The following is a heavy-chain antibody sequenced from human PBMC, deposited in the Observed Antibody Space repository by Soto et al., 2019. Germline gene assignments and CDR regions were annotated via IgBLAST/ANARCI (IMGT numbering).Heavy chain of an antibody. CDR1: GFTFSSYG. J-gene: IGHJ4*02. V-gene: IGHV3-30*18. D-gene: IGHD3-22*01. CDR2: ISYDGSNK. Sequence: GGSLRLSCAASGFTFSSYGMHWVRQAPGKGLEWVAVISYDGSNKYYADSVKGRFTISRDNSKNTLYLQMNSLRAEDTAVYYCAKDRPDYYDSSGSPDYWGQGTLVTVSS. CDR3: AKDRPDYYDSSGSPDY.